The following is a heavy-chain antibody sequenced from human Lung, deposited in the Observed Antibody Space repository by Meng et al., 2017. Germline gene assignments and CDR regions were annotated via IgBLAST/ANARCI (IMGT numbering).Heavy chain of an antibody. V-gene: IGHV1-18*01. CDR2: LGAHDYDT. D-gene: IGHD3-10*01. CDR3: ARGTPGRSYSDY. CDR1: FYTFTGYG. J-gene: IGHJ4*02. Sequence: QVYLEQFGAEVKKPGASVPVSFNSDFYTFTGYGVSWVRQAPGQGLEWMAWLGAHDYDTSHAPKFQGRFTVTADRPTATAYMELRSLRSDDTAVYYCARGTPGRSYSDYWGPGTLVTVSS.